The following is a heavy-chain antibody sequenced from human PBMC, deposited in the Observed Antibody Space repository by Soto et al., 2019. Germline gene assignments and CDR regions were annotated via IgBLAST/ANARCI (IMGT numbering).Heavy chain of an antibody. V-gene: IGHV4-34*01. CDR3: ARGPINMVRGVIITNYYYYYYGMDV. CDR2: INHSGST. J-gene: IGHJ6*02. CDR1: GGSFSGYY. Sequence: AETLSLTCAVYGGSFSGYYWSWIRQPPGKGLEWIGEINHSGSTNYNPSLKSRVTISVDTSKNQFSLKLSSVTAADTAVYYCARGPINMVRGVIITNYYYYYYGMDVWGQGTTLTVSS. D-gene: IGHD3-10*01.